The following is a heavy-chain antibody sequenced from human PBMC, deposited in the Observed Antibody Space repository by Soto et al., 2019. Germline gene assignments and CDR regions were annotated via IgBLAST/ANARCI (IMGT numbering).Heavy chain of an antibody. CDR3: ARVEGAHNWFDP. J-gene: IGHJ5*02. CDR1: GGSISTFY. V-gene: IGHV4-59*01. CDR2: IHYSGSA. Sequence: SETLSLTCTVSGGSISTFYWSWIRQPPGKGLEWIGYIHYSGSAVYNPSLKSRLTISVDTSKNQFSLKLSSVTAADTAVYYCARVEGAHNWFDPWGQGTLVTVSS.